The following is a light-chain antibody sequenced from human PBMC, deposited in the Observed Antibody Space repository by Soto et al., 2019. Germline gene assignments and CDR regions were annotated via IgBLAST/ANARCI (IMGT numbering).Light chain of an antibody. J-gene: IGKJ1*01. Sequence: VLTQSPGTLSLSPGERATLSCRASQSVTSTYLAWYQHRPGQAPRLLIYGASTRATGIPDRFSGSGSGTDFTLTISRLEPEDLAVYYCQQYAYPPWTFGHGTKVEIK. CDR3: QQYAYPPWT. CDR1: QSVTSTY. V-gene: IGKV3-20*01. CDR2: GAS.